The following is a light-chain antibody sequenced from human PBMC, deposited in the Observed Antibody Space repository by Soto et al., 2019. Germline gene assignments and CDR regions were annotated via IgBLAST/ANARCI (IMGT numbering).Light chain of an antibody. CDR3: SSYTGSSTYV. V-gene: IGLV2-18*02. Sequence: QSALTQPPSVPGSPGQSVAISCTGTSSDVGNSNGVSWYHQPPGTAPKLIIYDVNNRPSGVPDRFSGSKSGNTASLTISGLQAEDEGDYYCSSYTGSSTYVFGTGTKATVL. CDR2: DVN. CDR1: SSDVGNSNG. J-gene: IGLJ1*01.